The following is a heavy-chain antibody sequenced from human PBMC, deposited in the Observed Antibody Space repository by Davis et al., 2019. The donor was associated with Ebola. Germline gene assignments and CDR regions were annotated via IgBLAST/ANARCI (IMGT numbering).Heavy chain of an antibody. V-gene: IGHV1-8*01. D-gene: IGHD3-16*02. J-gene: IGHJ4*02. CDR3: AREIKRAVQGSFFEN. CDR1: GYTFTKYD. CDR2: MNPNSGNT. Sequence: ASVKVSCKASGYTFTKYDIAWVRQARGQGLEWMGWMNPNSGNTGYAQKFQGRVTMTRNTSINTAYMQLSSLRSEDSAVYYCAREIKRAVQGSFFENWGQGTLVTVSS.